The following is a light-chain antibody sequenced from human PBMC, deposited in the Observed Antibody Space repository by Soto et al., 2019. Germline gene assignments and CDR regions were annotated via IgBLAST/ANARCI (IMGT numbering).Light chain of an antibody. Sequence: EIVLTQSPATLFLSSGEKATPSCRASQSVSSYLAWYQQKPGQAPRLLIYDASNRATGIPARFSGSGSGTDFTLTISSLEPEDFAVYYCQQRSNWPPTFGGGTKVDIK. CDR3: QQRSNWPPT. V-gene: IGKV3-11*01. CDR1: QSVSSY. J-gene: IGKJ4*01. CDR2: DAS.